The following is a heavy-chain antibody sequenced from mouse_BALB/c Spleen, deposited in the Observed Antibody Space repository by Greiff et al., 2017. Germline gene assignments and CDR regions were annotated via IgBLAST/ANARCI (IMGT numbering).Heavy chain of an antibody. V-gene: IGHV1S41*01. CDR3: ARRLSDYFDY. J-gene: IGHJ2*01. Sequence: DLVKPGASVKLSCKASGYTFTSYWINWIKQRPGQGLEWIGRIAPGSGSTYYNEMFKGKATLTVDTSSSTAYIQLSSLSSEDSAVYFCARRLSDYFDYWGQGTTLTVSS. CDR2: IAPGSGST. CDR1: GYTFTSYW.